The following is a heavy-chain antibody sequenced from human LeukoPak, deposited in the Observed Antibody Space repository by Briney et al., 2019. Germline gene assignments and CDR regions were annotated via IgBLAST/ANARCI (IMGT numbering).Heavy chain of an antibody. J-gene: IGHJ4*02. Sequence: SVKVSCKASGGTVTDYGISWVRQAPRQGLEWMGGIVPQFGTSHYAQKFRGRLTITADEATNTLYMELSSLRLEDTGVYYCARDDCTDGSCYTDYWGQGTLVTVSS. CDR2: IVPQFGTS. CDR1: GGTVTDYG. V-gene: IGHV1-69*01. CDR3: ARDDCTDGSCYTDY. D-gene: IGHD3-22*01.